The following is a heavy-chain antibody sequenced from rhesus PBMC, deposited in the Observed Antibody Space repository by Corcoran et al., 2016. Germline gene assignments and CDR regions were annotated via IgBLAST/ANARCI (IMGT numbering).Heavy chain of an antibody. D-gene: IGHD3-16*01. CDR1: GGSISSNY. CDR3: ASRGDYYSGSYRFDY. V-gene: IGHV4-173*01. CDR2: IYGSGGGP. J-gene: IGHJ4*01. Sequence: QLQLQESGPGLVKPSETLSLTCAVSGGSISSNYWSWIRQPPGKGLEWVGYIYGSGGGPHYNPALKKRVTISIDTSKNQFSLKLSSGTAADTAVYYCASRGDYYSGSYRFDYWGQGVLVTVS.